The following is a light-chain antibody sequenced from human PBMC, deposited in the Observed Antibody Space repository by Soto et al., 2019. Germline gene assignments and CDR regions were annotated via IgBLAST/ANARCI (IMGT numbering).Light chain of an antibody. CDR1: SSDVGTYDS. J-gene: IGLJ2*01. CDR3: CSYTSSATFL. V-gene: IGLV2-18*02. CDR2: RVN. Sequence: QSALIQPPSVSGSPGRSVTLSCTGTSSDVGTYDSVSWYQQRPGTVPKPMIYRVNTRPSRVPDRFSGAKSGNTASMTISGLRAEDEAYYSCCSYTSSATFLFGGGTKLTVL.